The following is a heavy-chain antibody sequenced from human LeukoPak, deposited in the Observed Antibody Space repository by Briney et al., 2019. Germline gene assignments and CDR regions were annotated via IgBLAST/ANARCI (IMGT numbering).Heavy chain of an antibody. CDR2: INHSGST. CDR1: GGSFSGYY. D-gene: IGHD2-15*01. V-gene: IGHV4-34*01. J-gene: IGHJ4*02. CDR3: ARGLLAPVDIVVVVAATIYFDY. Sequence: PSETLSLTCAVYGGSFSGYYWGWIRQPPGKGLEWIGEINHSGSTNYNPSLKSRVTISVDTSKNQFSLKLSSVTAADTAVYYCARGLLAPVDIVVVVAATIYFDYWGQGTLVTVSS.